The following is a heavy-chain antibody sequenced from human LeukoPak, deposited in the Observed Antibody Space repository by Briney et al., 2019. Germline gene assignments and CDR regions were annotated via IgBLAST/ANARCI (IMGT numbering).Heavy chain of an antibody. CDR1: GYTFTGYY. CDR3: ARRYDFWSGYPTAFDY. V-gene: IGHV1-2*02. D-gene: IGHD3-3*01. J-gene: IGHJ4*02. CDR2: INPNTGGT. Sequence: SAGKGSCKASGYTFTGYYMYWVRQAPGQGLEWMGFINPNTGGTIYAQKFQARVTMTRDTSISTAYMEMRGLISDDTAVYYCARRYDFWSGYPTAFDYWGQGTLVTVSS.